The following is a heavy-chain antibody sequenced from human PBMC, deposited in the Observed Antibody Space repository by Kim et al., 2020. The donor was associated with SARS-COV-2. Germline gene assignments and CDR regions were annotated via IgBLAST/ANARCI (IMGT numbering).Heavy chain of an antibody. Sequence: SETLSLNCTVSGGSISSSLYYWGWVRQPPGKGLEGIGSIDYVGSTFYSPSLKSRITVSVDTSKNQVSLKMRSVTAADTALYYCARHRGSSGSFYLSAIDDWGQCTLVTVAP. CDR1: GGSISSSLYY. J-gene: IGHJ4*02. V-gene: IGHV4-39*01. CDR3: ARHRGSSGSFYLSAIDD. D-gene: IGHD1-26*01. CDR2: IDYVGST.